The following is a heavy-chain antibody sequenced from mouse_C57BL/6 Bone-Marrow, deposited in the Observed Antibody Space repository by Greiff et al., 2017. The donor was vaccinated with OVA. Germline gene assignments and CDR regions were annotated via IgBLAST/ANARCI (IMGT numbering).Heavy chain of an antibody. D-gene: IGHD2-4*01. V-gene: IGHV1-64*01. J-gene: IGHJ3*01. CDR1: GYTFTSYW. Sequence: QVQLQQSGAELVKPGASVKLSCKASGYTFTSYWMHWVKQRPGQGLEWIGMIHPNSGSTNYNEKFKSKATLTVDKSSSTAYMQLSSLTSEDSAVYYCARGDDYDDGVPAYWGQGTLVTVSA. CDR3: ARGDDYDDGVPAY. CDR2: IHPNSGST.